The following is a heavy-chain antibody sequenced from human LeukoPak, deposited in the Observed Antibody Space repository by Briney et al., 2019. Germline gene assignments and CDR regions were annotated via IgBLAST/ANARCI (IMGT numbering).Heavy chain of an antibody. J-gene: IGHJ4*02. CDR3: ARLRYYYDSSGYYRDY. Sequence: PSETLSLTCTVSGYSISSGYYWGWIRQPAGKGLEWIGRIYTSGSTNYNPSLKSRVTISVDTSKNQFSLKLSSVTAADTAVYYCARLRYYYDSSGYYRDYWGQGTLVTVSS. CDR1: GYSISSGYY. V-gene: IGHV4-61*02. D-gene: IGHD3-22*01. CDR2: IYTSGST.